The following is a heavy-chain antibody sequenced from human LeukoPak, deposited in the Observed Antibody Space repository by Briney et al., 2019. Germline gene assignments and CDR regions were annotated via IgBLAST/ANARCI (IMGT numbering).Heavy chain of an antibody. V-gene: IGHV4-39*01. CDR3: AVSDNYYDSSGYLNELFQH. Sequence: SETLSLTCTVSGGSISGSSYYWGWIRQPPGKGLEWIGSIYYSGSTYYNPSLKSRVTISVDTSKNQFSLKLSSVTAADTAVYYCAVSDNYYDSSGYLNELFQHWGQGTLVTASS. CDR2: IYYSGST. D-gene: IGHD3-22*01. CDR1: GGSISGSSYY. J-gene: IGHJ1*01.